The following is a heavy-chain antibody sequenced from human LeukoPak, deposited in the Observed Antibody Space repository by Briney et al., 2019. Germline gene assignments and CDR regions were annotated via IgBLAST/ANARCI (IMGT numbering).Heavy chain of an antibody. CDR1: GFTFSSYS. J-gene: IGHJ3*02. V-gene: IGHV3-21*01. CDR3: ARGAGAYYDSSGYYYVVSRSAAFDI. D-gene: IGHD3-22*01. CDR2: ISSSSSYI. Sequence: GGSLRLSCAAPGFTFSSYSMNWVRQAPGKGLEWVSSISSSSSYIYYADSVKGRFTISRDNAKNSLYLQMNSLRAEDTAVYYCARGAGAYYDSSGYYYVVSRSAAFDIWGQGTMVTVSS.